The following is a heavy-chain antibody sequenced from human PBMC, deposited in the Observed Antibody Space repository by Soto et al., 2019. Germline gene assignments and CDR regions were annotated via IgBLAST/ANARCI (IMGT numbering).Heavy chain of an antibody. CDR1: GYTFTGYY. D-gene: IGHD6-19*01. J-gene: IGHJ5*02. CDR3: ARDRDSSGWENNWFDP. Sequence: ASVKVSCKASGYTFTGYYMHWVRQAPGQGLEWMGWINPNSGGTNYAQKFQGWVTMTRDTSISTAYMELSRLRSDDTAVYYCARDRDSSGWENNWFDPWGQGTLVTVSS. V-gene: IGHV1-2*04. CDR2: INPNSGGT.